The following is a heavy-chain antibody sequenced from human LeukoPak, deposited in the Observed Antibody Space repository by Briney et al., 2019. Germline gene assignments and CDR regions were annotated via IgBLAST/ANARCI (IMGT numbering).Heavy chain of an antibody. CDR1: GFTFSSYA. J-gene: IGHJ4*02. CDR3: ARGPSAVTTRYFDS. CDR2: ISYDGSNK. V-gene: IGHV3-30-3*01. Sequence: GGSLRLSCAASGFTFSSYAMHWVRQAPGKGLEWVAVISYDGSNKYYADSVEGRFTISRDNSKNTLYLQMNSLRAEDTAVYYCARGPSAVTTRYFDSWGQGTLVTVSS. D-gene: IGHD4-23*01.